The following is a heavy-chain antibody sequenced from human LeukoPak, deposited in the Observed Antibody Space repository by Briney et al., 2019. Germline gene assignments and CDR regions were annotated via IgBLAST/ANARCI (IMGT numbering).Heavy chain of an antibody. CDR1: GGSISSGGYY. CDR3: ARELIAAAGSDAFDI. CDR2: IYYSGST. Sequence: SETLSPTCTVSGGSISSGGYYWSWIRQHPGKGLEWIGYIYYSGSTYYNPSLKSRVTISVDTSKNQFSLKLSSVTAADTAVYYCARELIAAAGSDAFDIWGQGTMVTVSS. V-gene: IGHV4-31*03. D-gene: IGHD6-13*01. J-gene: IGHJ3*02.